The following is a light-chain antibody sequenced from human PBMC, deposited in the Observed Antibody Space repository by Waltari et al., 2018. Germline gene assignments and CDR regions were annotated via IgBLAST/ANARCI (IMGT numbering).Light chain of an antibody. Sequence: QSVLTPPPSASGTPGPRVTMSFAGGRSNIANHHVLWYQHIPGTAPRLLMFRDDERPSGVPDRFSGSKSGTSASLAISGLRSEDEADYYCAVWDDFLSAWVFGGGTKLTVL. CDR2: RDD. J-gene: IGLJ3*02. CDR1: RSNIANHH. V-gene: IGLV1-47*01. CDR3: AVWDDFLSAWV.